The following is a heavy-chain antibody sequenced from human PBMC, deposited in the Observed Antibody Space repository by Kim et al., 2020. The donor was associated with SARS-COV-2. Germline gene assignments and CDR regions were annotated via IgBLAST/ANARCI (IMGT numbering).Heavy chain of an antibody. D-gene: IGHD1-7*01. J-gene: IGHJ4*02. Sequence: GGSLRLSCAASGFTFSSYAMHWVRQAPGKGLEWVAVIWYDGSNKYYADSVKGRFTISRDNSKNTLYLQMNSLRAEDTAVYYCAKDFAPAGTTVTLDYWGQGTLVTVSS. CDR3: AKDFAPAGTTVTLDY. CDR2: IWYDGSNK. CDR1: GFTFSSYA. V-gene: IGHV3-33*06.